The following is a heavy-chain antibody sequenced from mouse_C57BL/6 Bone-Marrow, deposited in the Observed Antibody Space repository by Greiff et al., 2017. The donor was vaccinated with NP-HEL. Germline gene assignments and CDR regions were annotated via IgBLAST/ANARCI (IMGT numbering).Heavy chain of an antibody. Sequence: EVKLVESGGGLVQPGESLKLSCESNEYEFPSHDMSWVRKTPEKRLELVAAINSDGGSTYYPDTMERRFTITRDTTKNTLYLQMSSLRSEDTALYYCAGHGDYGSSDAMDYWGQGTSVTVSS. CDR2: INSDGGST. CDR3: AGHGDYGSSDAMDY. D-gene: IGHD1-1*01. CDR1: EYEFPSHD. J-gene: IGHJ4*01. V-gene: IGHV5-2*03.